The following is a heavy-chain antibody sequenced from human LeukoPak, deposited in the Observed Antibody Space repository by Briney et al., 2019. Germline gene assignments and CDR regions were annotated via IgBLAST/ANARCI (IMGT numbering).Heavy chain of an antibody. CDR1: GGSFSGYY. D-gene: IGHD3-10*01. CDR3: ATGVWFGELSNY. Sequence: SETLSLTCAVYGGSFSGYYWSWIRQPPGKGLEWIGEINHSGSTNYNPSLKSRVTISVDTSKNQFSLKLSSVTAADTAVYYCATGVWFGELSNYWGQGTLVTVSS. CDR2: INHSGST. V-gene: IGHV4-34*01. J-gene: IGHJ4*02.